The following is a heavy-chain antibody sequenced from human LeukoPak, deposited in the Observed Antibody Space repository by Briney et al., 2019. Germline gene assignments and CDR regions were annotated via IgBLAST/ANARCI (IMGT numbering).Heavy chain of an antibody. J-gene: IGHJ4*02. D-gene: IGHD3-16*01. V-gene: IGHV3-30-3*01. CDR1: GFTFSSYA. CDR3: ARDLGDYFDY. CDR2: ISYDGSNK. Sequence: GGSLRLSCAASGFTFSSYAMHWVRQAPGRGLEWVAVISYDGSNKYYADSVKGRFTISRDNSKNTLYLQMNSLRAEDTAVYYCARDLGDYFDYWGQGTLVTVSS.